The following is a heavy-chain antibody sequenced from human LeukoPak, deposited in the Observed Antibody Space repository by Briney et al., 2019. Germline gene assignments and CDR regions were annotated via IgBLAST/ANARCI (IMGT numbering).Heavy chain of an antibody. Sequence: PSETLSLTCAVYGGSFSGYYWGWIRQPPGKGLEWVGEINHSGSTNYNPSLKSRVTISVDTSKNQFSLKLSSVTAADTAVYYCARGGGRGYYYCYGMDVWGQGTTVTVSS. CDR3: ARGGGRGYYYCYGMDV. D-gene: IGHD1-26*01. J-gene: IGHJ6*02. V-gene: IGHV4-34*01. CDR1: GGSFSGYY. CDR2: INHSGST.